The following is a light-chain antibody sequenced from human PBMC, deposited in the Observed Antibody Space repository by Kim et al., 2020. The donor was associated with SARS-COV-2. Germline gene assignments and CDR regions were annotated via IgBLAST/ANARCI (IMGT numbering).Light chain of an antibody. CDR2: QDS. CDR1: KLGDKY. V-gene: IGLV3-1*01. Sequence: VAPGKTASITCSGDKLGDKYACWYQQKPGQSPVRVIYQDSKRPSGIPERFSGSNSGNTATLTISGTQAMDEADYYCQAWDSSHVVFGGGTQLTVL. CDR3: QAWDSSHVV. J-gene: IGLJ2*01.